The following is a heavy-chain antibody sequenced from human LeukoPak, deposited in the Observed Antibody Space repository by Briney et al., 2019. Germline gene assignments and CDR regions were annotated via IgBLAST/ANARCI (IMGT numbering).Heavy chain of an antibody. D-gene: IGHD3-3*01. Sequence: ASVKVSCKASGYTFTGYYMHWVRQAPGQGLEWMGWINPNSGGTNYAQKFQGRVTMTRDTSISTAYMELSRLRSDDTAVYYCARDPEWRGFLEWLSAPHMGVWGQGTTVTVSS. CDR1: GYTFTGYY. CDR2: INPNSGGT. V-gene: IGHV1-2*02. J-gene: IGHJ6*02. CDR3: ARDPEWRGFLEWLSAPHMGV.